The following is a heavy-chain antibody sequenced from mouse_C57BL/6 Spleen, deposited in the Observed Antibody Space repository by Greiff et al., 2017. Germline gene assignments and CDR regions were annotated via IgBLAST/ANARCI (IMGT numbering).Heavy chain of an antibody. V-gene: IGHV1-52*01. CDR1: GYTFTSYW. D-gene: IGHD1-1*01. Sequence: QVQLQQPGAELVRPGSSVKLSCKASGYTFTSYWMHWVKQRPIQGLEWIGNIDPSDSETHYNQKFKDKATLTVDESSSTAYMQLSSLTSEDSAVYYCARGGSKTPYYAMDYWGQGTSVTVSS. CDR2: IDPSDSET. CDR3: ARGGSKTPYYAMDY. J-gene: IGHJ4*01.